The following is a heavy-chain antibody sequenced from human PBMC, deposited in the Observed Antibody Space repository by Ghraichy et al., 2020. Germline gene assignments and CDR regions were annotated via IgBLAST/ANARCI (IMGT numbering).Heavy chain of an antibody. CDR3: ARNLLAYCGGDCRYSQDYFDF. J-gene: IGHJ4*02. CDR1: GFTFSTYA. Sequence: GSLRLTCAASGFTFSTYAMSWVRQAPGKGLEWVSGISGSGGTTYYADSVKGRFTISRDDSKNTLYLQMNSLRAEDTAVYFCARNLLAYCGGDCRYSQDYFDFWGQGTLVTVSS. D-gene: IGHD2-21*02. CDR2: ISGSGGTT. V-gene: IGHV3-23*01.